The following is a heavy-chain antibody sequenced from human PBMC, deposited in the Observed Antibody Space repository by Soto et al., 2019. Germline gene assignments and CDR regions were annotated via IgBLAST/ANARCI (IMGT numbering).Heavy chain of an antibody. CDR3: ARASSIAARPYYYYYMDV. Sequence: EVQLVESGGGLVQPGGSLRLSCAASGFTFSSYWMSWVRQAPGKGLEWVANIKQDGSEKYYVESVKGRFTISRDNAKNSLYLQMNSLRAEDTAVYYCARASSIAARPYYYYYMDVWGKGTTVTVSS. CDR1: GFTFSSYW. CDR2: IKQDGSEK. J-gene: IGHJ6*03. D-gene: IGHD6-6*01. V-gene: IGHV3-7*01.